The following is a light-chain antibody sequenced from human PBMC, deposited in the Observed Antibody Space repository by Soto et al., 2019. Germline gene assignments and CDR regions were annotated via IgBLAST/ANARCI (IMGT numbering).Light chain of an antibody. CDR2: DAS. Sequence: EIVLTQSPATLSLSPGERATLSCRASQSVSSYLAWYQQKPGQAPGLLIYDASNRATGIPARFSGSGSGTDFTLTISSLEPEDFAVYYCQQRSNWPPWTFGQGTKVVIK. V-gene: IGKV3-11*01. J-gene: IGKJ1*01. CDR1: QSVSSY. CDR3: QQRSNWPPWT.